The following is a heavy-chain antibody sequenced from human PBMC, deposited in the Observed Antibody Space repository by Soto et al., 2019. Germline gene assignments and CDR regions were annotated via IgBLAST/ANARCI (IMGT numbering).Heavy chain of an antibody. V-gene: IGHV1-46*03. CDR3: ASALPLYGSGSYYPNYYYYMDV. Sequence: ASVTVSCKASGYTFTSHYMHWVRQAPGQGLEWMGIINPSGGSTSYAQKFQGRVTMTRDTSTSTVYMELSSLRSEDTAVYYCASALPLYGSGSYYPNYYYYMDVWGKGTTVTVSS. D-gene: IGHD3-10*01. CDR2: INPSGGST. CDR1: GYTFTSHY. J-gene: IGHJ6*03.